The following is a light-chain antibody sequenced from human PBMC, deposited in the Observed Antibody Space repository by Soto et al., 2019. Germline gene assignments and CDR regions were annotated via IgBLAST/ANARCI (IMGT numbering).Light chain of an antibody. V-gene: IGLV2-11*01. CDR3: CSYAGTFYV. CDR1: SSDVGGYNC. CDR2: DVT. Sequence: QSVLTQPRSVSGSPGQSVTISCTGTSSDVGGYNCVSWYQHHPGKAPKLMIYDVTKRPSGVLDRFSGSKSGNTASLTISGLQAEDEADYYCCSYAGTFYVFGTGTQLTVL. J-gene: IGLJ1*01.